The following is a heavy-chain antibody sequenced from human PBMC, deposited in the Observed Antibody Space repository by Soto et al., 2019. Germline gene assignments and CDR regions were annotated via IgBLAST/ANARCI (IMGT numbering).Heavy chain of an antibody. Sequence: RASVKVSCKASGGTFSSYAISWVRQAPGQGLEWMGGIIPIFGTANYAQKFQGRVTITADESTSTAYMELSSLRSEDTAVYYCARIGEAAAGTISYYGMDVWGQGTTVTVSS. D-gene: IGHD6-13*01. V-gene: IGHV1-69*13. CDR2: IIPIFGTA. CDR1: GGTFSSYA. CDR3: ARIGEAAAGTISYYGMDV. J-gene: IGHJ6*02.